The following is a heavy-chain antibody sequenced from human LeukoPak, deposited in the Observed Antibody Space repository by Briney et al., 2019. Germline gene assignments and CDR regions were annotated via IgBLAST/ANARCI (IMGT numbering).Heavy chain of an antibody. CDR1: GGSVSSGGYS. CDR2: VYYSGST. CDR3: ARYYYDSSGYRPEYFQH. Sequence: KASQTLSLTCAVSGGSVSSGGYSWSWIRQPPGKGLEWIGYVYYSGSTYYNPSLKSRVTISVDTSKNQFSLKLSSVTAADTAVYYCARYYYDSSGYRPEYFQHWGQGTLVTVSS. V-gene: IGHV4-30-2*05. D-gene: IGHD3-22*01. J-gene: IGHJ1*01.